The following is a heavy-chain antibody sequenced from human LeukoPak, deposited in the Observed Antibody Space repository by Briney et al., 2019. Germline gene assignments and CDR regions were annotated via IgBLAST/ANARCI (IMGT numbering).Heavy chain of an antibody. CDR3: AKVVVVPAATTKTYYFDN. V-gene: IGHV3-23*01. D-gene: IGHD2-2*01. CDR1: GFTFSSYA. CDR2: ISVGPFST. Sequence: GGSLRLSCAASGFTFSSYAMTSVRQAPGKGLEWVSSISVGPFSTYYAESLKGRFTISRDNSRNTMYLQLNGLRAEDTAVYYCAKVVVVPAATTKTYYFDNWGQGTLVTVSS. J-gene: IGHJ4*02.